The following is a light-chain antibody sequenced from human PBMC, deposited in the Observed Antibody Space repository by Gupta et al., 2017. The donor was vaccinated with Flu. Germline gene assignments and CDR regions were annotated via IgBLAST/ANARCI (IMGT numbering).Light chain of an antibody. Sequence: NFMLTQLHCVSQSPGRTVTISSTRSSGAIASNYVQWWQQRPGNDPTTVIYEANQRPSGAPDRFSCPIDSSSSSASLTISGQNTEDEADYSCQSYHMNNHEVFGGGTKLTVL. CDR3: QSYHMNNHEV. V-gene: IGLV6-57*03. CDR1: SGAIASNY. CDR2: EAN. J-gene: IGLJ2*01.